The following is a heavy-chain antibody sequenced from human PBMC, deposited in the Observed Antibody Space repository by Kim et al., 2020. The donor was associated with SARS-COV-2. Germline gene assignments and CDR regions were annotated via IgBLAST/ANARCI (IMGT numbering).Heavy chain of an antibody. Sequence: GGSLRLSCAASGFTFSSYAMSWVRQAPGKGLEWVSAISGSGGSTYYADSVKGRFTISRDNSKNTLYLQMNSLRAEDTAVYYCASLPARPSHYYYGMDVWGQGTTVTVSS. CDR3: ASLPARPSHYYYGMDV. CDR2: ISGSGGST. V-gene: IGHV3-23*01. CDR1: GFTFSSYA. D-gene: IGHD6-6*01. J-gene: IGHJ6*02.